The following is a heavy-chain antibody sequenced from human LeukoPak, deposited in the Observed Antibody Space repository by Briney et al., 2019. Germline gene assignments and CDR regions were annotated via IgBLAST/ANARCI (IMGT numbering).Heavy chain of an antibody. CDR2: IYPSGST. CDR3: ARASHDYVWGSYPNDAFDI. CDR1: GGSISSYY. D-gene: IGHD3-16*02. J-gene: IGHJ3*02. Sequence: SETLSLTCTVSGGSISSYYWSWIRQPAGKGLEWIGRIYPSGSTNYNPPLKSRVTMSVDTSRNQFSLKLSSVTAADTAVYYCARASHDYVWGSYPNDAFDIWGQGTMVTVSS. V-gene: IGHV4-4*07.